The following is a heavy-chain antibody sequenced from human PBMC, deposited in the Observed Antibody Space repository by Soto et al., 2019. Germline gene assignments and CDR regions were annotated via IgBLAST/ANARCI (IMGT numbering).Heavy chain of an antibody. CDR3: ARVAFDSSGYYYYFDY. J-gene: IGHJ4*02. CDR2: IYHSGST. Sequence: SETLSLTCTVSGGSITSGGHYWGWIRQYPGKGLEWIGHIYHSGSTYYNPSLKSRVTISVDRSKNQFSLKLSSVTAADTAVYYCARVAFDSSGYYYYFDYWGQGTLVTVSS. V-gene: IGHV4-30-2*06. D-gene: IGHD3-22*01. CDR1: GGSITSGGHY.